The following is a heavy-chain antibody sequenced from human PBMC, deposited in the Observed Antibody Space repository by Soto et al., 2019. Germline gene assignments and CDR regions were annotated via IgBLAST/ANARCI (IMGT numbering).Heavy chain of an antibody. CDR3: AREAGVYGSGSYGMDV. J-gene: IGHJ6*02. CDR2: ISDDGSNK. Sequence: QVQLVESGGGVVQPGRSLRLSCAASGFTFSSYAMHWVRQAPGKGLEWVAVISDDGSNKYYADSVKGRFTISRDNSKNTLYLQMNRLRAEDTAVYYCAREAGVYGSGSYGMDVWGQGTTVTVSS. D-gene: IGHD3-10*01. CDR1: GFTFSSYA. V-gene: IGHV3-30*04.